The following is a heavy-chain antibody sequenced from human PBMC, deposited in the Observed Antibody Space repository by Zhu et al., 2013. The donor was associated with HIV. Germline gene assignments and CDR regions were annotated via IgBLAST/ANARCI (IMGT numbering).Heavy chain of an antibody. D-gene: IGHD3-3*01. Sequence: QVQLVQSGAEVKRPGASVKVSCKASGYTFMSYGISWVRQAPGQGLEWMGWISAYNGNTNYAQKHQGRVTMTTDTSTSTAYMELRSLRSDDTAVYYCARDQRPNYDFWSGHDAFDIWGQGTMVTVSS. CDR2: ISAYNGNT. CDR3: ARDQRPNYDFWSGHDAFDI. CDR1: GYTFMSYG. V-gene: IGHV1-18*01. J-gene: IGHJ3*02.